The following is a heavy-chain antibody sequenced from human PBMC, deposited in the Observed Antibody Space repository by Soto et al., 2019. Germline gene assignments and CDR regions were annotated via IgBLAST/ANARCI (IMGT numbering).Heavy chain of an antibody. CDR1: GDSINSGDYY. CDR2: SFYSGIT. CDR3: ARWSGVGVAGMDV. Sequence: QVQLQESGPRLVKPLQTLSLTCTVSGDSINSGDYYWSWIRQPPGRGLEWVGYSFYSGITDYNPSFKNRMIISMDTSKNQSPLRLNSVTAADTAGYFCARWSGVGVAGMDVWGQGTTVSVSS. V-gene: IGHV4-30-4*01. J-gene: IGHJ6*02. D-gene: IGHD3-10*01.